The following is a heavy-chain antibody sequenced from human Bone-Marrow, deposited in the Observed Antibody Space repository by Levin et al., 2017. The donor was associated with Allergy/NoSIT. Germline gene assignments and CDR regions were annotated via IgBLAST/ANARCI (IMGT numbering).Heavy chain of an antibody. CDR1: GFTFSNYA. V-gene: IGHV3-23*01. J-gene: IGHJ4*02. CDR2: ISGIGDST. Sequence: GESLKISCAASGFTFSNYAMSWVRQAPGKGLEWVSGISGIGDSTYDGDSVKGRFTISRDNSKNTLYLQMNSLRAEDTAVYYCAKDRDFYGSGSLGNWGQGTLVTVSS. D-gene: IGHD3-10*01. CDR3: AKDRDFYGSGSLGN.